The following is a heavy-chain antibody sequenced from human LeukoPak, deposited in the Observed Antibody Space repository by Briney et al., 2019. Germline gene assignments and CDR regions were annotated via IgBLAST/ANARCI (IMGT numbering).Heavy chain of an antibody. CDR2: ITSSSSTI. D-gene: IGHD1-7*01. V-gene: IGHV3-48*01. Sequence: GGSLRLSCAASGFTFSNYNMNWVRQAPGKGLEWVSYITSSSSTIYYADSVKGRFTISRDNAKNSLYLQMNSLSAEDTAVYYCARDGNNWNYEFLHWGQGTLVTVSS. J-gene: IGHJ1*01. CDR1: GFTFSNYN. CDR3: ARDGNNWNYEFLH.